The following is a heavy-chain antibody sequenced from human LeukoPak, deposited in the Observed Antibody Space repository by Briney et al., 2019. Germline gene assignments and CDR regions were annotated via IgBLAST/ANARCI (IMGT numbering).Heavy chain of an antibody. V-gene: IGHV4-59*01. J-gene: IGHJ4*02. CDR2: IYYSGST. CDR3: ARESPYYFDY. CDR1: GGSISSYY. Sequence: SETLSLTCTVSGGSISSYYWSWIRQPPGKGLEWIGYIYYSGSTNYNPSLKSRLTISVHTSKNQFSLKLTSATAAATAVYYCARESPYYFDYWGQGTLVTVSS.